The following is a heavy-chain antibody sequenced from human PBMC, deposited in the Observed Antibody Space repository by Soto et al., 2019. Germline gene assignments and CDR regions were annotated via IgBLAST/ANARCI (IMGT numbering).Heavy chain of an antibody. CDR3: ARDHVDTTMTNFDY. CDR1: GYTFISYY. Sequence: QVQVVQSGAEVKKPGASVKVSCRTSGYTFISYYINWVRQAPGQGLEWVGLINPTDVYTDYAQKFQGSITLTRDTSTSIVYMELSSLRSEDTAIYYCARDHVDTTMTNFDYWGQGTLVTVSS. J-gene: IGHJ4*02. V-gene: IGHV1-46*01. D-gene: IGHD5-18*01. CDR2: INPTDVYT.